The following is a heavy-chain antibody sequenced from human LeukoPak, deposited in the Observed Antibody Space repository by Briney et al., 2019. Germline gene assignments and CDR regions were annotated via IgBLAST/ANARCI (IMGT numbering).Heavy chain of an antibody. D-gene: IGHD4-17*01. CDR2: IYYSGST. CDR1: GGSISSSSYY. V-gene: IGHV4-39*07. CDR3: ARDGRGRYGDFDY. Sequence: MASETLSLTCTVSGGSISSSSYYWGWIRQPPGKGLEWIGSIYYSGSTYYNPSLKSRVTISVDTSKNQFSLKLSSVTAADTAVYYCARDGRGRYGDFDYWGQGTLVTVSS. J-gene: IGHJ4*02.